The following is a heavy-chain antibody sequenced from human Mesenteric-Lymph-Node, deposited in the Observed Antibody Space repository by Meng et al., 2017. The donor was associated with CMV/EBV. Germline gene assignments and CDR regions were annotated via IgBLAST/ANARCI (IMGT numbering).Heavy chain of an antibody. V-gene: IGHV4-4*07. CDR2: IYTSGST. Sequence: SETLSLTCTVSGGSISSYYWSWIRQPAGKGLEWIGRIYTSGSTNYNRSLKSRVTISVDTSKNQFSLKLSSVTAADTAVYYCARGARPRYYYGMDVWGQGTTVTVSS. J-gene: IGHJ6*02. CDR1: GGSISSYY. D-gene: IGHD6-6*01. CDR3: ARGARPRYYYGMDV.